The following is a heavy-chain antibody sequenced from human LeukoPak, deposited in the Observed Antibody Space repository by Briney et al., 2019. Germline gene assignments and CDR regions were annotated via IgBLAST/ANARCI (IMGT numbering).Heavy chain of an antibody. D-gene: IGHD3-3*01. J-gene: IGHJ6*03. CDR3: ARVRHDPLEYGYYMDV. Sequence: SETLSLTCAVYGGSFCVFYCSCVRQTPGKGLEWICDISLTGNTNYNPSLTDYNPSLKSRVTISVDSSNDELSLKVTSLTAADTGVYYCARVRHDPLEYGYYMDVWGKGTTVTVSS. CDR2: ISLTGNT. CDR1: GGSFCVFY. V-gene: IGHV4-34*01.